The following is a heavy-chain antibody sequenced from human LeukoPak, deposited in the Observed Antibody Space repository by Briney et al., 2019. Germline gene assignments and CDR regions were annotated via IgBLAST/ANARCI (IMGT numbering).Heavy chain of an antibody. Sequence: ASVKVSCKASGYTFTSYDINWVRQATGQGLEWMGWMNPNSGNTGYAQKFQGRVTITRNTSISTAYMELSSLRSEDTAVYYCARQAYATRFDAFDIWGQGTMVTVSS. V-gene: IGHV1-8*03. CDR1: GYTFTSYD. J-gene: IGHJ3*02. CDR3: ARQAYATRFDAFDI. CDR2: MNPNSGNT. D-gene: IGHD2-15*01.